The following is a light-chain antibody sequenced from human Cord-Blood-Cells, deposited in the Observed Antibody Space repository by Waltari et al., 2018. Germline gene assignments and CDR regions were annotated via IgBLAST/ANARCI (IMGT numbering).Light chain of an antibody. CDR3: QQYNNWPPYT. CDR2: GAS. CDR1: QSVSSN. Sequence: EIVMTPSPANLSVSPGERATLSYRASQSVSSNLAWYQQKPGQAPRILIYGASTRATGIPARFSGSGSGTEFTLTISSLQSEDFAVYYCQQYNNWPPYTFGQGTKLEIK. J-gene: IGKJ2*01. V-gene: IGKV3-15*01.